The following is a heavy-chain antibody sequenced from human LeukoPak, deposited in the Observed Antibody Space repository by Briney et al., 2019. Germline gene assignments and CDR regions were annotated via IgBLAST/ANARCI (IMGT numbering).Heavy chain of an antibody. CDR1: GGSISSGGYS. Sequence: PSQTLSLTCAVSGGSISSGGYSWSWIRQPPGKGLERIGYIYHSGSTYYNPSLKSRVTISVDRSKNQFSLKPSSVTAADTAVYYCARGNSGWYDYFDYWGQGTLVTVSS. J-gene: IGHJ4*02. CDR3: ARGNSGWYDYFDY. D-gene: IGHD6-19*01. CDR2: IYHSGST. V-gene: IGHV4-30-2*01.